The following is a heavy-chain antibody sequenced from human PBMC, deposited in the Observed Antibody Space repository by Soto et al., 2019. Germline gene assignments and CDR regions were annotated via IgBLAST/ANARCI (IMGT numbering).Heavy chain of an antibody. V-gene: IGHV3-33*01. J-gene: IGHJ6*02. CDR1: GFTFSSYG. D-gene: IGHD3-22*01. CDR2: IWYDGSNK. Sequence: GGSLRLSCAASGFTFSSYGMHWVRQAPGKGLEWVAVIWYDGSNKYHADSVKGRFTISRDNSKNTLYLQMNSLRAEDTAVYYCARDLRIHYDSSGYYYGRGGMDVWGQGTTVTVSS. CDR3: ARDLRIHYDSSGYYYGRGGMDV.